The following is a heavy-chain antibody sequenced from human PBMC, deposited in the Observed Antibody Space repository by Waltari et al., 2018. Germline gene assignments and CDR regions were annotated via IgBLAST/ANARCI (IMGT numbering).Heavy chain of an antibody. CDR2: SYYSGST. CDR1: GGSISSYY. CDR3: ARSFYSSSWSISYDY. Sequence: QVQLQESSPGLVKPSETLSLTCTVSGGSISSYYWSWIRQPPGKGLEWIGYSYYSGSTNYNPSLKSRVTISVDTSKNQFSLKLSSVTAADTAVYYCARSFYSSSWSISYDYWGQGTLVTVSS. D-gene: IGHD6-13*01. J-gene: IGHJ4*02. V-gene: IGHV4-59*01.